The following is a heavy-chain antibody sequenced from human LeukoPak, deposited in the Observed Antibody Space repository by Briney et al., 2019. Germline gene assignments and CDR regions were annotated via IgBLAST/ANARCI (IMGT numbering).Heavy chain of an antibody. J-gene: IGHJ3*02. V-gene: IGHV4-39*07. CDR2: IYYSGRT. CDR3: ARDPITTNLGVHAFDI. Sequence: KPSETLSLTCTVSGGSISSSSYYWGWVRQPPGKGLEWIGSIYYSGRTYYNPSLKSRVTISVDRSKNQFSLKLSSVTAADTAVYYCARDPITTNLGVHAFDIWGQGTMVTVSS. D-gene: IGHD3-3*01. CDR1: GGSISSSSYY.